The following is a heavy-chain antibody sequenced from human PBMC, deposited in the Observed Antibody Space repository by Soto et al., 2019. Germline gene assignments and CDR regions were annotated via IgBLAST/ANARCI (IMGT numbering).Heavy chain of an antibody. D-gene: IGHD3-10*01. CDR1: GGSISSSNW. CDR3: ARNGGYYGSGRTPSSYGMDV. Sequence: QVQLQESGPGLVKPSGTLSLTCAVSGGSISSSNWWSWVRQPPGKGLEWIGEIYHSGRTNYNPSLKSRVTISVDKSKNQFSLKLSSVTAADTAVYYCARNGGYYGSGRTPSSYGMDVWGQGTTVTVSS. CDR2: IYHSGRT. V-gene: IGHV4-4*02. J-gene: IGHJ6*02.